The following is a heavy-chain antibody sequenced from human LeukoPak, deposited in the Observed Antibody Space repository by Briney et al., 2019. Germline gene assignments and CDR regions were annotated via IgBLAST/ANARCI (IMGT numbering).Heavy chain of an antibody. CDR3: AREKGIGSSWYGDYYYYMDV. V-gene: IGHV4-4*07. CDR2: IYTSGST. J-gene: IGHJ6*03. CDR1: GGSISSYY. Sequence: SETLSLTCTVSGGSISSYYWSWIRQPAGKGLEWIGRIYTSGSTNYNPSLKSRVTMSVATSKNQFSLKLSSVTAADTAVYYCAREKGIGSSWYGDYYYYMDVWGKGTTVTVSS. D-gene: IGHD6-13*01.